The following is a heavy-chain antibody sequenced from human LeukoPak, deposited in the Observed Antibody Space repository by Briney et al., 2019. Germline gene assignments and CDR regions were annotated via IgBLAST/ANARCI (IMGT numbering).Heavy chain of an antibody. D-gene: IGHD2-2*01. V-gene: IGHV3-23*01. CDR3: AKDCSSTSCYYYYGMDV. J-gene: IGHJ6*02. CDR1: GFTFSSYA. CDR2: ISGSGGST. Sequence: GGSLRLSCAASGFTFSSYAMSWVRQAPGKGLEWVSAISGSGGSTYYADSVKGRFTISRDNSKNTLYPQMNSLRAEDTAVYYCAKDCSSTSCYYYYGMDVWGQGTTVTVSS.